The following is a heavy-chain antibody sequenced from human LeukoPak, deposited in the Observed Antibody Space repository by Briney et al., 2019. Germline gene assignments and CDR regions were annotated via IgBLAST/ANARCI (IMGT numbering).Heavy chain of an antibody. D-gene: IGHD6-19*01. V-gene: IGHV3-48*03. CDR1: GFTFGNYE. Sequence: GGSLRLSCATSGFTFGNYEMNWVRQAPGKGLEWVSYITTSGGIKSYADSVKGRFTISRDNAKNSVYLQINSLRAEDTAVYYCARDGVVDSSGWHVDYWGQGTLVTVSS. CDR3: ARDGVVDSSGWHVDY. J-gene: IGHJ4*02. CDR2: ITTSGGIK.